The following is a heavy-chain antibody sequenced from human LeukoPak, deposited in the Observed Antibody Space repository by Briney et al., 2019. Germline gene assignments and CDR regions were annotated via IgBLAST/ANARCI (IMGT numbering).Heavy chain of an antibody. CDR3: ARGSGSSWSHVFFDY. CDR2: INHSGST. CDR1: GGSFSGYY. J-gene: IGHJ4*02. Sequence: PSETLSLTCAVYGGSFSGYYWSWIRQPPGKGLEWIGEINHSGSTNYNLSLKSRVTISVDTSKNQFSLKLSSVTAADTAVYYCARGSGSSWSHVFFDYWGQGTLVTVSS. V-gene: IGHV4-34*01. D-gene: IGHD6-13*01.